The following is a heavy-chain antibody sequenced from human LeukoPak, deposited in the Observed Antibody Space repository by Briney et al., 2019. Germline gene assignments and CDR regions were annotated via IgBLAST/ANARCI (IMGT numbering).Heavy chain of an antibody. V-gene: IGHV4-34*01. CDR2: INHSGST. J-gene: IGHJ5*02. D-gene: IGHD6-19*01. CDR1: GGSFSGYY. CDR3: ARHTRGLAVAGRSAWFDP. Sequence: SETLSLTCAVYGGSFSGYYWSWIRQPPGKGLEWIGEINHSGSTNYNPSLKSRVTISVDTSKNQFSLKLSSVTAADTAVYYCARHTRGLAVAGRSAWFDPWGQGTLVTVSS.